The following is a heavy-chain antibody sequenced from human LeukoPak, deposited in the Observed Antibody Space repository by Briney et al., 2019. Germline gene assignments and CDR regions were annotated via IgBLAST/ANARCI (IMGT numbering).Heavy chain of an antibody. V-gene: IGHV3-9*01. J-gene: IGHJ4*02. Sequence: PGRSLRLSCEASGFTFDDYGMHWVRQAPGKGLEWVSTISWNSASVGYVDSVKGRFTISRDNAKKTLYLQMNSLRPEDTALYYCAKDYGHSSSWYDYWGQGTLVTVSS. CDR1: GFTFDDYG. CDR3: AKDYGHSSSWYDY. CDR2: ISWNSASV. D-gene: IGHD6-13*01.